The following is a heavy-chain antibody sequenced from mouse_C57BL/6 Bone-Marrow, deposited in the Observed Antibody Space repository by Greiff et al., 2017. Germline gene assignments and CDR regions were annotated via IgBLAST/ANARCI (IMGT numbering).Heavy chain of an antibody. J-gene: IGHJ4*01. CDR1: GYTFTSYW. V-gene: IGHV1-50*01. CDR3: APITTVVAPSYAMDY. Sequence: QVQLKQSGAELVKPGASVKLSCKASGYTFTSYWMQWAKQRPGQGLEWIGEIDPSDSYTNYNQKFKGKATLTVDTSSSTAYMQLSSLTSEDSAVYYCAPITTVVAPSYAMDYWGQGTSVTVSS. CDR2: IDPSDSYT. D-gene: IGHD1-1*01.